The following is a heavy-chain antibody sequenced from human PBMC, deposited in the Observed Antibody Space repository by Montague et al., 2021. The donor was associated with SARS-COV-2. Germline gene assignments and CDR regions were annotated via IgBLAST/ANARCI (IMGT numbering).Heavy chain of an antibody. Sequence: SETLSLTCTVSGGSIRSSSYYWGWIRQPPGKGLECIVSIYYSGSTYYNPSLKSRVTISVDTSKNYFSLKLSSVTAADTAVYYCARHTWLRGYFDLWGRGTLVTVSS. CDR1: GGSIRSSSYY. V-gene: IGHV4-39*01. CDR3: ARHTWLRGYFDL. J-gene: IGHJ2*01. D-gene: IGHD5-12*01. CDR2: IYYSGST.